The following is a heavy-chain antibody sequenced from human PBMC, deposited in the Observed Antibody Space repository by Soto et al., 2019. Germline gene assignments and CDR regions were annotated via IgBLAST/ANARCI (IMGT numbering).Heavy chain of an antibody. CDR3: ARLPTFHASGSSTLYWYFEL. CDR2: IYPGDSDT. J-gene: IGHJ2*01. V-gene: IGHV5-51*01. D-gene: IGHD3-10*01. Sequence: LGESLKISCQASGYSFSDYFIGWVRQMSGKGLEWMGIIYPGDSDTKYGPSFQGQVTISADKSLGTAYLQWTSLKASDTAMYYCARLPTFHASGSSTLYWYFELWGRGTQVTVSS. CDR1: GYSFSDYF.